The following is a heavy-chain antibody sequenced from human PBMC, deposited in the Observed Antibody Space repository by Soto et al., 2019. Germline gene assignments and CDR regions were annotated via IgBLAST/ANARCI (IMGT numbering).Heavy chain of an antibody. CDR1: AFTSSTYG. V-gene: IGHV3-23*01. CDR2: ICGSGGST. J-gene: IGHJ4*02. Sequence: GGSLRLSCAAYAFTSSTYGIGRVRQDQGKGLECVSAICGSGGSTYYADSVKGRFTISRDNSKNTLYLQMNSRRAEDTAVYYCAAKPHYSNPTGDYWGQGTLVTVSS. D-gene: IGHD4-4*01. CDR3: AAKPHYSNPTGDY.